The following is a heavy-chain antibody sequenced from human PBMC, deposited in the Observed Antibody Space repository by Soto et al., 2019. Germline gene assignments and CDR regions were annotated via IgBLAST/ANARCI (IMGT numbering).Heavy chain of an antibody. Sequence: SESLSLTCTVSGGSISGYYWTWIRQAPGKGLEWIGYIYYSGSTNYNPSLKGRVTISVDTSKNQFSLKLRSVTAADTAVYYCARAFRGGDYWGQGTLVTVSS. V-gene: IGHV4-59*01. CDR3: ARAFRGGDY. J-gene: IGHJ4*02. CDR1: GGSISGYY. CDR2: IYYSGST. D-gene: IGHD3-10*01.